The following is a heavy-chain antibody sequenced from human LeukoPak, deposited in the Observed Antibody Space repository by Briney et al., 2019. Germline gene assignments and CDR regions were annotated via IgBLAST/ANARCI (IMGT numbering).Heavy chain of an antibody. CDR1: GGSISSYY. D-gene: IGHD3-10*01. CDR3: ARGVPGELLEVIDY. J-gene: IGHJ4*02. Sequence: SETLSLTCTVSGGSISSYYWSWIRQPAGKGLEWIGRIYSSGSTNYNPSLKSRVTISVDTSKNQFSLKLRSVTAADTAVYYCARGVPGELLEVIDYWGQGTLVTVSS. CDR2: IYSSGST. V-gene: IGHV4-4*07.